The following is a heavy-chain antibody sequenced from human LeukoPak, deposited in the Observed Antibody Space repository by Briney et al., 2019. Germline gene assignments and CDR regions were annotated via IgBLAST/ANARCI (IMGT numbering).Heavy chain of an antibody. CDR2: ISYDGSNK. CDR3: AKGTPDSSSPPFDY. D-gene: IGHD6-6*01. J-gene: IGHJ4*02. CDR1: GFTFSSYA. Sequence: GGSLRLSCAASGFTFSSYAMHWVRQAPGKGLEWVAVISYDGSNKYYADSVKGRFTISRDNSKNTLYLQMNSLRAEDTAVYYCAKGTPDSSSPPFDYWGQGTLVTVSS. V-gene: IGHV3-30*04.